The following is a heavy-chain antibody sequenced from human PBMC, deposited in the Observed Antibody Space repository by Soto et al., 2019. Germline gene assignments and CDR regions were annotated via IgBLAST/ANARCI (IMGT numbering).Heavy chain of an antibody. D-gene: IGHD6-19*01. CDR1: GFTFSPYA. CDR2: ISGSGAST. Sequence: EVQRLESGGGSVQPGGSLRLSCAVSGFTFSPYAMKWVRQAPGTGLEWVSAISGSGASTYYADSVKGRFTISRDNSKNTLYMQMNRLRAADTAVYYCAKGPGGGWDLGFFDDWGQGILVTVSS. J-gene: IGHJ4*02. CDR3: AKGPGGGWDLGFFDD. V-gene: IGHV3-23*01.